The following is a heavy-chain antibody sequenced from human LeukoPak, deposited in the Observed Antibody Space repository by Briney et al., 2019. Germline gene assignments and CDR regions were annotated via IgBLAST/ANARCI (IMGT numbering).Heavy chain of an antibody. D-gene: IGHD4-17*01. Sequence: PGGSLRLSCAASGFSFSSYEMTWVRQAPGKGLEWVSFISSSWSGKNYADSVKGRFTISRDNAKNSLYLQMNSLRADDTAVYYCARRYYGVDYWGQGTLVTVSS. CDR1: GFSFSSYE. CDR3: ARRYYGVDY. CDR2: ISSSWSGK. J-gene: IGHJ4*02. V-gene: IGHV3-48*03.